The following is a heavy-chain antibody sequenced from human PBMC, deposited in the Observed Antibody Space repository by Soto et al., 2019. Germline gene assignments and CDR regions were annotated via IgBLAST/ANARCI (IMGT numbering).Heavy chain of an antibody. Sequence: GGSLRLSCAASRFTFSSYGMHWVRQAPGKGLEWVAVISYDGSNKYYADSVKGRFTISRDNSKNTLYLQMNSLRAEDTAVYYCARDTSPYFYDSGTYYDAFDIWGQGTMVTVSS. CDR1: RFTFSSYG. CDR3: ARDTSPYFYDSGTYYDAFDI. D-gene: IGHD3-10*01. CDR2: ISYDGSNK. V-gene: IGHV3-30*03. J-gene: IGHJ3*02.